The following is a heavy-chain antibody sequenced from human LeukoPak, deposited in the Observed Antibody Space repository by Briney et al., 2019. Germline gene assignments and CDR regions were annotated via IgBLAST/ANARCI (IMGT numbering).Heavy chain of an antibody. D-gene: IGHD6-6*01. CDR1: GFTFSDYY. Sequence: GGSLRLSCAASGFTFSDYYMSWVRQAPGKGLEWVSVIYSGGSTYYADSVKGRFTISRDNSKNTLYLQMNSLRAEDTAVYYCARDRSSSIDYWGQGTLVTVSS. V-gene: IGHV3-66*01. J-gene: IGHJ4*02. CDR3: ARDRSSSIDY. CDR2: IYSGGST.